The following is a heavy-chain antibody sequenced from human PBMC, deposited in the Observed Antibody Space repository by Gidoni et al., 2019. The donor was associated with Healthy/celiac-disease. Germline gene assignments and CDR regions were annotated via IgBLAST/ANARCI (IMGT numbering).Heavy chain of an antibody. D-gene: IGHD3-16*01. CDR1: GFTFISYG. J-gene: IGHJ3*02. Sequence: QVQLVESGGGVFQPGRSLRLSCAASGFTFISYGMHWVRQAPGKGLEWVAVISYDGSNKYYADSVKGRFTISRDNSKNTLYLQMNSLRAEDTAVYYCAKDEVGRVGDPNAFDIWGQGTMVTVSS. CDR2: ISYDGSNK. CDR3: AKDEVGRVGDPNAFDI. V-gene: IGHV3-30*18.